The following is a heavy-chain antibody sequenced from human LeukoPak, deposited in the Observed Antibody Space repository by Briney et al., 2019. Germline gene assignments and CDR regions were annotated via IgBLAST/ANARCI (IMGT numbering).Heavy chain of an antibody. D-gene: IGHD3-3*01. CDR1: GYTFTGYY. J-gene: IGHJ4*02. CDR2: INPNSGDT. CDR3: ARGNEIFGVETIKTRIDY. Sequence: GASVKVSCKSSGYTFTGYYMHWVRQAPGQGLEWMGRINPNSGDTKYADKFQGRVTMTRDTSISTAYMGLSRLRSDDTAVFYCARGNEIFGVETIKTRIDYWGQGTLVTVST. V-gene: IGHV1-2*06.